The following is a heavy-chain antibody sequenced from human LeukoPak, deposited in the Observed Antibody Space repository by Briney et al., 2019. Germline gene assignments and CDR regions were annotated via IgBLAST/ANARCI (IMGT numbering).Heavy chain of an antibody. CDR1: GYTFTSYS. CDR3: ARASYCSGGSCYSDY. D-gene: IGHD2-15*01. J-gene: IGHJ4*02. V-gene: IGHV1-18*01. CDR2: ISAYNGNT. Sequence: GVSVKVSCKASGYTFTSYSISWVRQAPGQGLEWMGWISAYNGNTIYAQKVKGRVTMTTDTSTSTAYMELRSLKSDDTAVYYCARASYCSGGSCYSDYWGQGTLVTVSS.